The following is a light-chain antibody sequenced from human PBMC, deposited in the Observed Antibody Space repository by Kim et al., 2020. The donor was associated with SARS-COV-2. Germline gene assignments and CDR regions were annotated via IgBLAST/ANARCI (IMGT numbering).Light chain of an antibody. CDR3: QQYNNWPYT. V-gene: IGKV3-15*01. CDR2: GAS. CDR1: QSVGSN. Sequence: EIVMTQSPVTLSVSPGERATLSCRASQSVGSNLAWYQQRPGQAPRLLIYGASARATGIPARFSGSGSGTEFTLTISSLQSEDYAVYYCQQYNNWPYTFGQGTKLEI. J-gene: IGKJ2*01.